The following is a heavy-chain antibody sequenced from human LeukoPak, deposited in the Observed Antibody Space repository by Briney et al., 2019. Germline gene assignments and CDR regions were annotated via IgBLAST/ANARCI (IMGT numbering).Heavy chain of an antibody. CDR3: ARDGAFGELLTFDY. J-gene: IGHJ4*02. V-gene: IGHV4-39*07. D-gene: IGHD3-10*01. CDR2: IYYSGST. Sequence: ASETLSLTCTVSGGSISSSSYYWGWIRQPPGKGLEWIGSIYYSGSTYYNPSLKSRVTISVDTSKNQFSLKLSSVTAADTAVYYCARDGAFGELLTFDYWGQGTLVTVSS. CDR1: GGSISSSSYY.